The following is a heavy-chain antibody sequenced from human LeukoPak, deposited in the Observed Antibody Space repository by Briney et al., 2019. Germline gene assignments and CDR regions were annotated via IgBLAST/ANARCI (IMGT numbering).Heavy chain of an antibody. CDR3: ARDLISGDYTFDY. Sequence: GGSLRLSCAVSGLTVSSVSMSWVRQAPGNGLEWVSYISNTGTNIYYADSVKGRFTVSRDNAKDSLYLQMNSLRDEDTAVYYCARDLISGDYTFDYWGQGAVVTVSS. CDR2: ISNTGTNI. J-gene: IGHJ4*02. CDR1: GLTVSSVS. D-gene: IGHD1-26*01. V-gene: IGHV3-48*02.